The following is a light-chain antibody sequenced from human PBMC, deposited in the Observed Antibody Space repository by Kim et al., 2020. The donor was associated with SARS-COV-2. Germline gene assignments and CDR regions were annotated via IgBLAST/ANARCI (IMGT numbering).Light chain of an antibody. J-gene: IGKJ1*01. CDR1: QSISTW. CDR2: AAS. Sequence: DIQMTQSPSTLSASVGDRVTITCRASQSISTWLAWYQQKPGKAPKLLIYAASTLQSGVPSRFSGSGSGTEFTLTISSLQPDDFASYFCQQYDSYGTFGQGTKVDIK. V-gene: IGKV1-5*01. CDR3: QQYDSYGT.